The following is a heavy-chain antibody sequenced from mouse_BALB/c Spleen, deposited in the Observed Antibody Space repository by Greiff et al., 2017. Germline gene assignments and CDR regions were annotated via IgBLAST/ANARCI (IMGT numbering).Heavy chain of an antibody. V-gene: IGHV14-3*02. Sequence: EVHLVESGAELVKPGASVKLSCTASGFNFKDTYMHWVKQRPEQGLEWIGRIDPANGNTKYDPKFQGKATITADTSSNTAYLQLSSLTSEDTAVYYCARGVTLDYWGQGTTLTVSS. D-gene: IGHD2-1*01. CDR3: ARGVTLDY. CDR2: IDPANGNT. CDR1: GFNFKDTY. J-gene: IGHJ2*01.